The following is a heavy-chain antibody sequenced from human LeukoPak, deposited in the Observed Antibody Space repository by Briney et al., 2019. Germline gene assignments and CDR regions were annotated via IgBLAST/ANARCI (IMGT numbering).Heavy chain of an antibody. J-gene: IGHJ4*02. D-gene: IGHD2-2*01. CDR1: GGSISSSSYY. CDR2: IYYSGST. CDR3: ASLNLGYCSSTSCPVFDH. Sequence: PSETLSLTCTVSGGSISSSSYYWGWIRQPPGKGLEWIGSIYYSGSTYYNPSLKSRVTISVDTSKNQFSLKLSSVTAADTAVYYCASLNLGYCSSTSCPVFDHWGQGTLVTVSS. V-gene: IGHV4-39*01.